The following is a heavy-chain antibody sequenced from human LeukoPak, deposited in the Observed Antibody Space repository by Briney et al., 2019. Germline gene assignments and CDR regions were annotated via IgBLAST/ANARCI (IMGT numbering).Heavy chain of an antibody. CDR3: AAGYYFGDY. V-gene: IGHV3-30-3*01. D-gene: IGHD3-22*01. J-gene: IGHJ4*02. CDR1: GFTFRSHN. CDR2: ILYDGSNN. Sequence: GTSLRLSCAASGFTFRSHNMHWVRQAPGKGLEWVALILYDGSNNYYANSAKGRFTISRDNSKNTLSLQMNSLRAEDTAVYYCAAGYYFGDYWGQGTLVTVSS.